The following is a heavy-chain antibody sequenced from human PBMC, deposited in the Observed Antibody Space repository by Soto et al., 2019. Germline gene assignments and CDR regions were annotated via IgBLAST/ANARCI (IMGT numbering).Heavy chain of an antibody. J-gene: IGHJ4*02. D-gene: IGHD2-8*01. Sequence: EVQLLESGGGLVQPGGSLRHSCAASGFTFSSYAMSWVRQAPGKGLEWVSAISGSGGSTYYADSVKGRFTISRDNSKITLYLQMNSLRAEDTAVYYCAKDLEVYAIHGGGYYFDYWGQGTLVTVSS. CDR2: ISGSGGST. CDR3: AKDLEVYAIHGGGYYFDY. V-gene: IGHV3-23*01. CDR1: GFTFSSYA.